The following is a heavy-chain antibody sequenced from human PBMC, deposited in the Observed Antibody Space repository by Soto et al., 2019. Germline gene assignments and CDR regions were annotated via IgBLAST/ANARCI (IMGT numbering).Heavy chain of an antibody. Sequence: PGGSLRLSCAASGFTFSSYAVSWVRQAPEKGLEWVSAFSGSGGSTYYADSVKGRFTISRDNSKNTLYLQMNSLRAEDTAVYYCAKDRNRDYYDSSGYYYAYWGQGT. V-gene: IGHV3-23*01. CDR2: FSGSGGST. CDR3: AKDRNRDYYDSSGYYYAY. CDR1: GFTFSSYA. J-gene: IGHJ4*02. D-gene: IGHD3-22*01.